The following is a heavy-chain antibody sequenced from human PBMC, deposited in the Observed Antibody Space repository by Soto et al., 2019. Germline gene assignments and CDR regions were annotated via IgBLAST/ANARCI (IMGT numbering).Heavy chain of an antibody. V-gene: IGHV4-31*03. Sequence: PSETLSLTCTVSGGSISSGGYYWSWIRQHPGKGLEWIGYIYYSGITYYNPSLKSRVTISVDTSKNQFSLKLSSVTAEDTAVYYCAKDQSDLHWYFDLWGRGTLVTVSS. CDR3: AKDQSDLHWYFDL. J-gene: IGHJ2*01. CDR1: GGSISSGGYY. CDR2: IYYSGIT.